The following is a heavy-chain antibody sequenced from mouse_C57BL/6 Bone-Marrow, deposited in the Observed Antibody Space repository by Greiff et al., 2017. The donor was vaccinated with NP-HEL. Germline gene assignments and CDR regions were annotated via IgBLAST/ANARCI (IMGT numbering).Heavy chain of an antibody. D-gene: IGHD1-1*01. V-gene: IGHV5-6*01. CDR2: ISSGGSYT. CDR3: ARRTTVGYYAMDY. J-gene: IGHJ4*01. CDR1: GFTFSSYG. Sequence: EVHLVESGGDLVKPGGSLKLSCAASGFTFSSYGMSWVRQTPDKRLEWVATISSGGSYTYYPDSVKGRFTISRDNAKNTLYLQMSSLKSEDTAMYYCARRTTVGYYAMDYWGQGTSVTVSS.